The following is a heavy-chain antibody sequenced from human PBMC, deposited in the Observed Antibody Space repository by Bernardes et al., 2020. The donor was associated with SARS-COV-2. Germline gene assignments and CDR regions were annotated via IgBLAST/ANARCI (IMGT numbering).Heavy chain of an antibody. CDR1: GGSFSGYY. Sequence: SEPLPLTCAVYGGSFSGYYGSWIRQPPGKGLEWIGEINHSGSTNYNPSLKSRVTISVDTSKNQFSLKLSSVTAADTAVYYCARGGGMTTVTTPFDYWGQGTLVTVSS. CDR3: ARGGGMTTVTTPFDY. J-gene: IGHJ4*02. CDR2: INHSGST. D-gene: IGHD4-4*01. V-gene: IGHV4-34*01.